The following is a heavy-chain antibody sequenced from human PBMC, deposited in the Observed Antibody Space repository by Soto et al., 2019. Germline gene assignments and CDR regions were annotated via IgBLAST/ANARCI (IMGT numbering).Heavy chain of an antibody. CDR3: ERGRNRIVSSCLLGSHYGMDV. V-gene: IGHV4-39*02. Sequence: SETLSLTCTVSGASISVHSYYWTWIRQPPGKGLEWIGSSYYSGTTYFNPSLKSRATISVDTSKNQFSLRLTSVTAADTAVYYCERGRNRIVSSCLLGSHYGMDVWGQGTPATVSS. D-gene: IGHD2-15*01. J-gene: IGHJ6*02. CDR1: GASISVHSYY. CDR2: SYYSGTT.